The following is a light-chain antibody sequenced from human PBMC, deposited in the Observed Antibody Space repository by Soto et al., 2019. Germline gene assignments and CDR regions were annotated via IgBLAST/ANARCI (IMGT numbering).Light chain of an antibody. CDR3: QQYGTSPWT. CDR1: QSVSSSY. Sequence: EIVLTQSPGTLSLSAGERATLSYSVSQSVSSSYLAWYQQKPGQAPRLLIYGASSRATGIPDRFSGSGSGTDFTLTISRLEPEDFGVYFCQQYGTSPWTFGLGTKVDIK. J-gene: IGKJ1*01. V-gene: IGKV3-20*01. CDR2: GAS.